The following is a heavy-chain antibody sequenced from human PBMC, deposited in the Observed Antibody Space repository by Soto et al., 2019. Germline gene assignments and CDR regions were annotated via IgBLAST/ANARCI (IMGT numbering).Heavy chain of an antibody. D-gene: IGHD2-15*01. CDR1: GFTFSSYS. Sequence: PGGSLRLSCAASGFTFSSYSMNWVRQAPGKGLEWVSSISSSSSYIYYADSVKGRFTISRDNAKNSLYLQMNSLRAEDTAVYYCARDIVVVVAAPDAFDIWGQGTMVTVSS. V-gene: IGHV3-21*01. J-gene: IGHJ3*02. CDR3: ARDIVVVVAAPDAFDI. CDR2: ISSSSSYI.